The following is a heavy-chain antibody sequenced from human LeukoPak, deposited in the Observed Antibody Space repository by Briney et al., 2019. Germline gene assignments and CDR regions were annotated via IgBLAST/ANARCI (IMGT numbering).Heavy chain of an antibody. J-gene: IGHJ3*02. D-gene: IGHD1-1*01. Sequence: GGSLTLSCAASGFTFGNAYMSWVRQAPGKGLEWVGRIKNKAEGGTTDYAAPVKRRFTISRDDSTSTLYLQMNRLKTEDTAVYYCGTGSAFDIWGQGTMVTVSS. V-gene: IGHV3-15*01. CDR1: GFTFGNAY. CDR3: GTGSAFDI. CDR2: IKNKAEGGTT.